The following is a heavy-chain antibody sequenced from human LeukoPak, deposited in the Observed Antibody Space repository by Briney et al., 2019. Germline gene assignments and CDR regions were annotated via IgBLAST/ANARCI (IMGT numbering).Heavy chain of an antibody. D-gene: IGHD3-3*01. CDR2: IYSGGST. CDR1: GFTVSSNY. J-gene: IGHJ6*03. V-gene: IGHV3-53*01. CDR3: ARNNYDFWSGYYTYYMDV. Sequence: GGSLRLSCAASGFTVSSNYMSWVRQAPGKGLEWVSVIYSGGSTYYADSVKGRFTISRDNSKHTLYLQMNSLRAEDTAVYYCARNNYDFWSGYYTYYMDVWGKGTTVTVSS.